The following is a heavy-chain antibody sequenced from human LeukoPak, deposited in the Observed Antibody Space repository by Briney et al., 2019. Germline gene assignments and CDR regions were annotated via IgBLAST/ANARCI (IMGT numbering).Heavy chain of an antibody. V-gene: IGHV4-31*03. J-gene: IGHJ4*02. D-gene: IGHD1-26*01. CDR3: ARTAGWSFGFDY. CDR1: GGSISSGGYY. Sequence: SQTLSLTCTVSGGSISSGGYYWTWIRQYPGKGLEWIGYICNSGTTYYNPSLQSRVTISGDTSKNQFSLKLSSVTAADTAVYYCARTAGWSFGFDYWGQGTLVTVSS. CDR2: ICNSGTT.